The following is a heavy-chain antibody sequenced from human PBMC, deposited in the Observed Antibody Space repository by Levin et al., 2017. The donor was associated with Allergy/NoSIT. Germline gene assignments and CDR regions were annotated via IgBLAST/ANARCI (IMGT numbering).Heavy chain of an antibody. V-gene: IGHV1-2*02. CDR2: INPNSGGT. Sequence: ASVKVSCKASGYTFTGYYMHWVRQAPGQGLEWMGWINPNSGGTNYAQKFQGRVTMTRDTSISTAYMELSRLRSDDTAVYYCARVRCTSCYVGSGYGYWGQGTLVTVSS. CDR3: ARVRCTSCYVGSGYGY. J-gene: IGHJ4*02. CDR1: GYTFTGYY. D-gene: IGHD2-2*01.